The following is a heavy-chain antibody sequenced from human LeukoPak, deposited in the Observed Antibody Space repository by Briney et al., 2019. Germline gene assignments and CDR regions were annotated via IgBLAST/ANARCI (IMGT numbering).Heavy chain of an antibody. J-gene: IGHJ4*02. CDR3: ARHGMVRGVIAY. CDR2: MNPNSGNT. V-gene: IGHV1-8*03. D-gene: IGHD3-10*01. Sequence: GASVKVSCKASGYTFTSYDINWVRQATGQGLEWMGWMNPNSGNTGYAQKFQGRVTITRNTSISTAYMELSSLRSEDTAVYYCARHGMVRGVIAYWGQGTLVTVSS. CDR1: GYTFTSYD.